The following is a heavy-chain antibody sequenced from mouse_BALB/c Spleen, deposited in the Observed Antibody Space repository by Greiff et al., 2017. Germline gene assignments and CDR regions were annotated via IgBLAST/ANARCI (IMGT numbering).Heavy chain of an antibody. D-gene: IGHD1-1*01. V-gene: IGHV1S56*01. CDR3: ARYYYGSSSTYFDD. CDR2: IYPGNVNT. CDR1: GYTFTSYY. J-gene: IGHJ2*01. Sequence: VQLQESGPELVKPGASVRISCKASGYTFTSYYIHWVKQRPGQGLEWIGWIYPGNVNTKYNEKFKGKATLTADKSSGTAYMQLSSLTSEDSAVYFCARYYYGSSSTYFDDWGQGTTLTVSS.